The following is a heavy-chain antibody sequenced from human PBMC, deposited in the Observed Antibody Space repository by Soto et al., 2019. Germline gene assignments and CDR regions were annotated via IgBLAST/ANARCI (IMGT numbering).Heavy chain of an antibody. Sequence: GGSLRLSCAASGFTFSSYAMSWVRQAPGKGLEWVSAISGSGGSTYYADSVNGRFTISRDNSKNTLYLQMNSLRAEDTAVYYCAKGAVPNCSSTSCYVRDAFDIWGQGTMVTVSS. CDR1: GFTFSSYA. V-gene: IGHV3-23*01. CDR2: ISGSGGST. CDR3: AKGAVPNCSSTSCYVRDAFDI. J-gene: IGHJ3*02. D-gene: IGHD2-2*01.